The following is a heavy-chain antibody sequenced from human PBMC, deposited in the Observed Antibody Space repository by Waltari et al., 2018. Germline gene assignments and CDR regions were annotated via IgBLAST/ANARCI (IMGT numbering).Heavy chain of an antibody. CDR1: GFTFSSYS. V-gene: IGHV3-48*01. CDR3: ARDSRDYGDSD. CDR2: ISSSSSTI. Sequence: EVQLVESGGGLVQPGGSLRLSCAASGFTFSSYSMNWVRQAPGKGLEWVSYISSSSSTIYYADSVKGRFTISRDNAKNSLYLQMNSLRAEDTAVYYCARDSRDYGDSDWGQGTLVTVAS. J-gene: IGHJ4*02. D-gene: IGHD4-17*01.